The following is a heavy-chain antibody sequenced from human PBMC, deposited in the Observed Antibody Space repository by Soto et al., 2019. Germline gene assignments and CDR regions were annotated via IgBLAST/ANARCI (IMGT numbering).Heavy chain of an antibody. CDR2: IKDDGSEK. D-gene: IGHD3-16*01. CDR1: AFSFSNFW. J-gene: IGHJ3*02. Sequence: EVQLVETGGGVVQPGGSLRLSCAASAFSFSNFWMAWVRQTPGKGPEWVATIKDDGSEKYYVDSLKGRFTVSRDNAENSLYLQMNSLRVEDTAIYYCTRDVGWGEFAIWGQGTMVIVSS. V-gene: IGHV3-7*01. CDR3: TRDVGWGEFAI.